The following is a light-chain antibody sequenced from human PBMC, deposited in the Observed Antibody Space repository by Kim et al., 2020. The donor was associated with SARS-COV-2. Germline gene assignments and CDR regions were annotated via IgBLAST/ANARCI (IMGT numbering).Light chain of an antibody. CDR3: NSRDSSGNHLV. CDR1: SLRSYY. V-gene: IGLV3-19*01. J-gene: IGLJ2*01. Sequence: SSELTQDPAVSMALGQTVRITCQGDSLRSYYASWYQQKPGQAPVLVIYGKNNRPSGIPDRFSCSSSGNTASLTITGAQAEDEADSYCNSRDSSGNHLVFG. CDR2: GKN.